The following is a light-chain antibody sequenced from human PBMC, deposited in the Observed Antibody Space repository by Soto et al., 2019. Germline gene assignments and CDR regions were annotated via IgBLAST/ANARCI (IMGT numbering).Light chain of an antibody. CDR2: DSS. Sequence: EIVLTQSPATLSLSPGARATLSCRASQNVGGYLAWYQHKPGQGPRLLIYDSSSRATGVPARFGGSGSGTYFTLTISSLEPEDFALYYCQKRADWPITFGPGTKVDI. CDR3: QKRADWPIT. J-gene: IGKJ3*01. CDR1: QNVGGY. V-gene: IGKV3-11*01.